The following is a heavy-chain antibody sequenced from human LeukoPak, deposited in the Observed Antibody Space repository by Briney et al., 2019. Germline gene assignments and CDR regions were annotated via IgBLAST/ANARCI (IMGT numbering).Heavy chain of an antibody. V-gene: IGHV4-59*01. Sequence: SETLSLTCTVSGGSISSYYWSWIRQPPGKGLEWIGYIYYSGSTNYNPSPKSRVTISVDTSKNQFSLKLSSVTAADTAVYYCARTRYCSGGSCYSDYWGQGTLVTVSS. J-gene: IGHJ4*02. CDR2: IYYSGST. CDR3: ARTRYCSGGSCYSDY. CDR1: GGSISSYY. D-gene: IGHD2-15*01.